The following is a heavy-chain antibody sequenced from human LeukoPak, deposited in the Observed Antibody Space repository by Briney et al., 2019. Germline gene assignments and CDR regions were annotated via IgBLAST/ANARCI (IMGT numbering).Heavy chain of an antibody. D-gene: IGHD6-19*01. Sequence: ASVKVSCRASGYTFTDYYIHWVRQAPGQGLEWVAWINPTSGGTNYAQKFQGRVTMTRDTSISTAYMELSRLRSDDTAVYYCARIAVAGNLYYFDYWGQGTLVAVSS. V-gene: IGHV1-2*02. CDR3: ARIAVAGNLYYFDY. CDR2: INPTSGGT. J-gene: IGHJ4*02. CDR1: GYTFTDYY.